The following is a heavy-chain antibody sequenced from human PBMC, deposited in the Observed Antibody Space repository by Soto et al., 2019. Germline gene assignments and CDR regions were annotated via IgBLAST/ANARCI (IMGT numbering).Heavy chain of an antibody. CDR2: IIPLFGTA. V-gene: IGHV1-69*01. CDR3: ARPKGSNSIGYYYFDY. CDR1: GGTFSTYD. Sequence: QVQLVQSGAEVKQPGSSVKVSCKTSGGTFSTYDIYWVRQAPGQGLEWMGAIIPLFGTADYAQKFQGRVTITADESTSTSSMEPISLRSEDTAVYYCARPKGSNSIGYYYFDYWGQGTLVTVSS. J-gene: IGHJ4*02. D-gene: IGHD6-19*01.